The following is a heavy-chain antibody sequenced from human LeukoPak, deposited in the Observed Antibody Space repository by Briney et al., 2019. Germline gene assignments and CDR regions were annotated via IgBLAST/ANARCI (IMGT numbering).Heavy chain of an antibody. J-gene: IGHJ5*02. V-gene: IGHV4-59*01. D-gene: IGHD1-26*01. CDR1: GGSISTYY. CDR2: IYYTRST. Sequence: SETLSLTCTVSGGSISTYYWSWIRQPPGKGLEWIGYIYYTRSTSYNPSLKSRVTMSLDASKNQFSLELNSVTPADTAVYYCARGGNYWPQWWFDPWGRGTLSASPQ. CDR3: ARGGNYWPQWWFDP.